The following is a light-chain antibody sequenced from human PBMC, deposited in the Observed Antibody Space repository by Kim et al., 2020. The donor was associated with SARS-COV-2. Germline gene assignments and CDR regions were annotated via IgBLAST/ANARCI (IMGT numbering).Light chain of an antibody. CDR1: QSVSSSY. CDR3: PQYGTSPYT. Sequence: ENVLTQSPGTLSLSPGERATLSCRASQSVSSSYLAWYQQKPGQAPRLLIYGASSRATGIPDRFSGSGSGTDFTLTISRLEPEDFAVYYCPQYGTSPYTFGQGTKLEI. J-gene: IGKJ2*01. CDR2: GAS. V-gene: IGKV3-20*01.